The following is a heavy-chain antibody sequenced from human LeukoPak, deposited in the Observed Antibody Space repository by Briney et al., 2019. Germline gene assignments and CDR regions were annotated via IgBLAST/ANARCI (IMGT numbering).Heavy chain of an antibody. CDR2: INPNSGGT. D-gene: IGHD3-22*01. CDR3: ARVTYDSSGYYYVSFDY. CDR1: GYTFTGYY. Sequence: ASVKVSCKASGYTFTGYYMYWVRQAPGQGLEWMGRINPNSGGTNYAQKFQGRVNMTRDTSISTAYMELSRLRSDDTAVYYCARVTYDSSGYYYVSFDYWGQGTLVTVSS. J-gene: IGHJ4*02. V-gene: IGHV1-2*06.